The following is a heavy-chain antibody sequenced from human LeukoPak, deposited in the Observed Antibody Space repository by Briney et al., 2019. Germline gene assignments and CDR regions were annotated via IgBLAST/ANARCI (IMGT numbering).Heavy chain of an antibody. D-gene: IGHD5-18*01. J-gene: IGHJ4*02. CDR1: GFTFSSYG. Sequence: GGSLRLSCAASGFTFSSYGMSWVRQAPGKGLEWVSAISGSGGSTYYADSVKGRFTISRDNSKNTLYLQMNSLRAEDTAVYYCAKGLELDTAMVLCDYWGQGTLVTVSS. V-gene: IGHV3-23*01. CDR3: AKGLELDTAMVLCDY. CDR2: ISGSGGST.